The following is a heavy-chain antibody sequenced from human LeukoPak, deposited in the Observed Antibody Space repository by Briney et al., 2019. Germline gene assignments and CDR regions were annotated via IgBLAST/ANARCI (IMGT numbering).Heavy chain of an antibody. CDR1: GGSISSSSYY. CDR3: ARVDRGEVDY. D-gene: IGHD3-16*02. Sequence: SETLSLTCTVSGGSISSSSYYWGWIRQPSGKGLEWIGSIYYSGSTYYNPSLKSRVTISVDTSKNQFSLKLSSVTAADTAVYYCARVDRGEVDYWGQGTLVTVSS. CDR2: IYYSGST. V-gene: IGHV4-39*07. J-gene: IGHJ4*02.